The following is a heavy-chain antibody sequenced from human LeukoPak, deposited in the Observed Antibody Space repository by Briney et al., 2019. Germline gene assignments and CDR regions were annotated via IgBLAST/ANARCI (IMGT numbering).Heavy chain of an antibody. V-gene: IGHV3-74*01. Sequence: GGSLRLSCAASGFTFSSHWMHWVRQAPGKGLVWVASINSDGSSTSYADSVKGRFTISRDNAKNTLYLQMNSLRAEDTAVYYCARGPPYGSGSYYPGDYWGQGTLVTVSS. D-gene: IGHD3-10*01. CDR1: GFTFSSHW. J-gene: IGHJ4*02. CDR3: ARGPPYGSGSYYPGDY. CDR2: INSDGSST.